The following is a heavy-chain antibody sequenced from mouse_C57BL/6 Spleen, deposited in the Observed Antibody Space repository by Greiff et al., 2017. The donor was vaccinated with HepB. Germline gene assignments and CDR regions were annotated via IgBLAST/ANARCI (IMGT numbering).Heavy chain of an antibody. Sequence: EVQLQQSGPELVKPGASVKISCKASGYTFTDYYMNWVKQSHGKSLEWIGDINPNNGGTSYNQKFKGKATLTVDKSSSTAYMELRSLTSEDSAVYYCARPWDRAWFAYWGQGTLVTVSA. CDR2: INPNNGGT. J-gene: IGHJ3*01. D-gene: IGHD3-3*01. CDR3: ARPWDRAWFAY. CDR1: GYTFTDYY. V-gene: IGHV1-26*01.